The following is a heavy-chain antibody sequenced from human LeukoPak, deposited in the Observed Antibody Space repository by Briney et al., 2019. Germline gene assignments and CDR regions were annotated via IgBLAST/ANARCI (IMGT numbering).Heavy chain of an antibody. CDR1: GYTFTSYD. J-gene: IGHJ5*02. V-gene: IGHV1-8*03. CDR3: ARGLGPPSQYQLLSRWWFDP. Sequence: GASVKVSCKASGYTFTSYDINWVRQATGQGLEWMGWMNPNSGNTGYAQKFQGRVTITADESTSTAYMELSSLRSEDTAVYYCARGLGPPSQYQLLSRWWFDPWGQGTLVTVSS. D-gene: IGHD2-2*01. CDR2: MNPNSGNT.